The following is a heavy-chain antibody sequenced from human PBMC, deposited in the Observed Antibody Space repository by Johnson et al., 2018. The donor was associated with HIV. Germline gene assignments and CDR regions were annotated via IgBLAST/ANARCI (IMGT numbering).Heavy chain of an antibody. CDR1: GFTFSSNP. D-gene: IGHD5-12*01. Sequence: QVQLVESGGGVVQPGRSLRLSCAASGFTFSSNPMHWVRQAPGKGLEWVAVISYDGSNKYYADSVKGRFTFSRDNSKNTLYLQMNSLRAEDTAVYYCAKSVLASSSGAFDIWGQGTMVTVSS. V-gene: IGHV3-30-3*02. J-gene: IGHJ3*02. CDR3: AKSVLASSSGAFDI. CDR2: ISYDGSNK.